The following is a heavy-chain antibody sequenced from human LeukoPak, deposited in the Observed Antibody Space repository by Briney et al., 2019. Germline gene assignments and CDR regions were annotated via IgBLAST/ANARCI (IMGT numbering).Heavy chain of an antibody. D-gene: IGHD6-19*01. V-gene: IGHV1-8*01. CDR2: MNPNSGNT. J-gene: IGHJ4*02. Sequence: ASVKVSCKASGYTFTSCDINWVRQPTGQGLEWMGWMNPNSGNTGYKVSFQGRITMTRDISIGTAYLELSNLTSADTAIYYCTRGSSGRRDNWGQGTLVTVS. CDR1: GYTFTSCD. CDR3: TRGSSGRRDN.